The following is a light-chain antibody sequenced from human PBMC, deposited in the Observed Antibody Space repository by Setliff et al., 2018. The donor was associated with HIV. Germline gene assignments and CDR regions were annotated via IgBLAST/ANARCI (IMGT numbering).Light chain of an antibody. Sequence: QSVLTQPASVSGSPGQSITISCTGTSNDVGRYDLVSWYQQHPARAPKLIIYQATRRPSGVSNRFSVSKSGNVASLTISGLQAEDEADYYCCSNTGSNTFVFGTGTKVTVL. CDR2: QAT. V-gene: IGLV2-23*01. CDR3: CSNTGSNTFV. CDR1: SNDVGRYDL. J-gene: IGLJ1*01.